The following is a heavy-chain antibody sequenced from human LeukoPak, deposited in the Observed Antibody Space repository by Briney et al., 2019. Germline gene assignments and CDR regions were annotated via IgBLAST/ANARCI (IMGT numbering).Heavy chain of an antibody. D-gene: IGHD6-13*01. V-gene: IGHV4-4*02. Sequence: PSETLSLTCTVSGGSISSSNWWSWVRQPPGKGLEWIGEIYHSGSTNYNPSLKSRVTISVDKSKNQFSLKLSSVTAADTAVYYCARRRGGSSWYYDYWGQGTLVTVSS. J-gene: IGHJ4*02. CDR3: ARRRGGSSWYYDY. CDR1: GGSISSSNW. CDR2: IYHSGST.